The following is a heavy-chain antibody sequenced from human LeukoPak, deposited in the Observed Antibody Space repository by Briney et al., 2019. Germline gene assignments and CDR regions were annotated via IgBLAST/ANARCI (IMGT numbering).Heavy chain of an antibody. V-gene: IGHV3-23*01. CDR3: AKETEGSSSWPLDY. D-gene: IGHD6-13*01. Sequence: GGSLRLSCAASGFTFSSYAMSWVRQAPGKGLEWVLAISGSGGSTYYADSEKGRFTISRDNTKNTLCLQMNSLRAEDTAVYYCAKETEGSSSWPLDYWGQGTLVTVSS. J-gene: IGHJ4*02. CDR2: ISGSGGST. CDR1: GFTFSSYA.